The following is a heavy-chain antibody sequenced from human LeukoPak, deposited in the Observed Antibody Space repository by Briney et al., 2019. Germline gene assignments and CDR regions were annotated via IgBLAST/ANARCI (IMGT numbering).Heavy chain of an antibody. CDR1: GASITNSDYY. J-gene: IGHJ4*02. V-gene: IGHV4-39*07. D-gene: IGHD5-24*01. CDR2: IYYTGDS. Sequence: SETLSLTCTVSGASITNSDYYWAWIRQPPGKGLEWIGSIYYTGDSYYNPSLKSRVTISRDTSKNQFSLKLSSATAADTAVYYCSQVVEVQFDSWGQGTLVTVSS. CDR3: SQVVEVQFDS.